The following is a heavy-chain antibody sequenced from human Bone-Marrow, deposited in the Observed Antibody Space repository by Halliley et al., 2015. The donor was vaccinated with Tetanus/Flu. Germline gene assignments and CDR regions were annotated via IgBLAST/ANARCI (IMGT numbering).Heavy chain of an antibody. CDR3: ANAVSESSGWYDRYFDL. J-gene: IGHJ2*01. D-gene: IGHD6-19*01. CDR2: SAGAAAP. V-gene: IGHV3-23*01. Sequence: SAGAAAPYNADSGKGRFTISRDNSKNSLYLQINSLRADDTAVYYCANAVSESSGWYDRYFDLWGRGTLVTVSS.